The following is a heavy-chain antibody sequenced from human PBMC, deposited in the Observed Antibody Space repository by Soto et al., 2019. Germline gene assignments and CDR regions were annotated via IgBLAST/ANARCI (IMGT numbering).Heavy chain of an antibody. D-gene: IGHD3-22*01. J-gene: IGHJ6*02. CDR3: ATEPKKIDSSDGYGMDA. Sequence: SETLSLTCTVSGGSISSSSYYWGWIRQPPGKGLEWIGIIYYSGSTYYNPSLKSRVTISVDTSKNQFSLKLSSVTAADTAVYYCATEPKKIDSSDGYGMDAWGQGTTVTVSS. V-gene: IGHV4-39*02. CDR1: GGSISSSSYY. CDR2: IYYSGST.